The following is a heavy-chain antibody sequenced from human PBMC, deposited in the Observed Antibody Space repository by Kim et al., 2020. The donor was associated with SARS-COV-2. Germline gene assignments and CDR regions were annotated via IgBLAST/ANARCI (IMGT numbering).Heavy chain of an antibody. V-gene: IGHV3-15*01. Sequence: GGSLRLSCAASGFTFSNAWMSWVRQAPGKGLEWVGRIKSKTDGGTTDYAAPVKGRFTISRDDSKNTLYLQMNSLKTEDTAVYYCTTDYYDYVWGSYRRKGYWGQGTLVTVSS. CDR3: TTDYYDYVWGSYRRKGY. CDR1: GFTFSNAW. CDR2: IKSKTDGGTT. D-gene: IGHD3-16*02. J-gene: IGHJ4*02.